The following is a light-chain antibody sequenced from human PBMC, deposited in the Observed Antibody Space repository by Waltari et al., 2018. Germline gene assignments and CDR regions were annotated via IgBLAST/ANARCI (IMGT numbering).Light chain of an antibody. CDR1: QGIRND. Sequence: AIQMTQSPSSLSASVGDRVPITCRASQGIRNDLGGYQPKPGKAPKLLIYAASSLQSGVPSRFSGSGSGTDFTLTISSLQPEDFATYYCLQDYNYPPTFGGGTKVEIK. CDR2: AAS. J-gene: IGKJ4*01. V-gene: IGKV1-6*01. CDR3: LQDYNYPPT.